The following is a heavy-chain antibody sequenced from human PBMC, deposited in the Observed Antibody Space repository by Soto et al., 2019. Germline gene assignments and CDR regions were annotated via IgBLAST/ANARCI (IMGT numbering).Heavy chain of an antibody. Sequence: QVQLVESGGGVVQPGRSLRLSCAASGFTFSSYGMHWVRQAPGKGLEWVAVIWYDGSNKYYADSVKGRFTLSRDNSKNTQYLQMNSLRAEDTAVYYCARATGEWLARFDSWGQGTLGTVSS. J-gene: IGHJ4*02. CDR1: GFTFSSYG. CDR2: IWYDGSNK. D-gene: IGHD6-19*01. V-gene: IGHV3-33*01. CDR3: ARATGEWLARFDS.